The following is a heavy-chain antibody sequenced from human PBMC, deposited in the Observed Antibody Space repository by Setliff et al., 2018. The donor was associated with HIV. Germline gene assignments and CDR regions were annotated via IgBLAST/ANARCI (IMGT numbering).Heavy chain of an antibody. CDR2: IKSDGSVI. CDR3: ARVGRDGYNSFFDS. V-gene: IGHV3-74*01. CDR1: GLNFNNYW. J-gene: IGHJ4*02. D-gene: IGHD2-21*02. Sequence: GGSLRLSCAGSGLNFNNYWMHWVRQAPGKGLVWVSHIKSDGSVIQYADSVKGRFTISRDNAKNTLYLQMTSLRAEDTAFYFCARVGRDGYNSFFDSWGQGTLVTVSS.